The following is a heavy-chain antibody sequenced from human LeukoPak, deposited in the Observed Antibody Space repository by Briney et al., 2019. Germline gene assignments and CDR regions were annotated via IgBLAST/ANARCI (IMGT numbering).Heavy chain of an antibody. V-gene: IGHV4-4*02. Sequence: SETLPLTCAVSGGSISSSNWWSWVRQPPGKGLEWIGEIYHSGSTNYNPSLKSRVTISVDKSKNQFSLKLSSVTAADTAVYYCASSSSWYGLDYWGQGTLVTVSS. D-gene: IGHD6-13*01. J-gene: IGHJ4*02. CDR2: IYHSGST. CDR3: ASSSSWYGLDY. CDR1: GGSISSSNW.